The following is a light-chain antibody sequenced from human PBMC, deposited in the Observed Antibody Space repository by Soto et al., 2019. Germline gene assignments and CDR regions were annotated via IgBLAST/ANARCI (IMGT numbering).Light chain of an antibody. Sequence: IQLTQSPSTLSGSVGDRVTITCRASQTISSWLAWYQQKPGKAPKLLISAASTLQSGVPSRFSGSGSGTEFTLTLSSLQAEDLATYYCQQISGYPWTFGQGTKVDI. CDR1: QTISSW. CDR3: QQISGYPWT. V-gene: IGKV1-5*01. CDR2: AAS. J-gene: IGKJ1*01.